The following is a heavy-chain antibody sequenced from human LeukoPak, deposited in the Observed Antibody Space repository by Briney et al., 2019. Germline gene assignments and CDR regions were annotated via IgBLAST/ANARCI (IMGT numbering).Heavy chain of an antibody. CDR2: IWYDGSNK. CDR1: GVTFSSYG. Sequence: GGSLRLSCAASGVTFSSYGMHWVRQAPGKGLEWVAVIWYDGSNKYYADSVKGRFTISRDNSKNTLYLQMNSLRAEDTAVYYCARDWRPRGFGELGDYWGQGTLVTVSS. CDR3: ARDWRPRGFGELGDY. V-gene: IGHV3-33*08. D-gene: IGHD3-10*01. J-gene: IGHJ4*02.